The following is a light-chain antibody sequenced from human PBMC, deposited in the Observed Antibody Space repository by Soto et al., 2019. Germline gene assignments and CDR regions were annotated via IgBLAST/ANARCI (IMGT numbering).Light chain of an antibody. Sequence: EIVSTQSPATLSLSPGERATLSCRTSQSVSSYFAWYQQKPGRAPRLLIYDASNRATGIPARFIGSGSGTDFTLTINSLEPEDFAAYYCQQRSNWPITFGQGTRLEIK. CDR3: QQRSNWPIT. J-gene: IGKJ5*01. V-gene: IGKV3-11*01. CDR1: QSVSSY. CDR2: DAS.